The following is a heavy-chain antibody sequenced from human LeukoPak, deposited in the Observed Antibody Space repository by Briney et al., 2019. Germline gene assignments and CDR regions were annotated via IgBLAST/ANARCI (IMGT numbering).Heavy chain of an antibody. D-gene: IGHD1-26*01. CDR2: ISGYNSKT. CDR3: ARGDTTRGPFDY. V-gene: IGHV1-18*01. Sequence: ASVKVSCKTSGYSFTNYGITWVRQAPGQGLEWMGWISGYNSKTFYAQKFQGRVTMTTDTSTSTVYMELRSLRSDDAAVYYCARGDTTRGPFDYWGQGTLVTVSS. CDR1: GYSFTNYG. J-gene: IGHJ4*02.